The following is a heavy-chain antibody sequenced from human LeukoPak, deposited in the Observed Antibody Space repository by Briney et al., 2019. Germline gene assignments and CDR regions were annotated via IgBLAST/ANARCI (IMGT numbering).Heavy chain of an antibody. Sequence: ASVKVSCKASGYTFTSYDINWVRQATGQGLEWMGWMNPNSGHTGYAQKFQHRVTMTRNTSISTAYMELSSLRSEDTAVYYCARGDIYGDHVFDYWGQGTLVTVSS. CDR3: ARGDIYGDHVFDY. J-gene: IGHJ4*02. CDR2: MNPNSGHT. CDR1: GYTFTSYD. V-gene: IGHV1-8*01. D-gene: IGHD4-17*01.